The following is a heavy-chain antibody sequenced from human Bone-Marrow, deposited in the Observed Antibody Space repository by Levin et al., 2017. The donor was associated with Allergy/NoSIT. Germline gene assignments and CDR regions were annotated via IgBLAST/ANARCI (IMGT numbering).Heavy chain of an antibody. CDR3: ARDPHYYDSSDYPPYFFDH. V-gene: IGHV3-48*03. D-gene: IGHD3-22*01. Sequence: GGSLRLSCAASGFMFRSYEMNWVRQAPGKGLEWISYISGSGRTVYYADSVTGRFTISRDNARNSLYLQMSSLRAEDTALYYCARDPHYYDSSDYPPYFFDHWGQGTLVTVSS. CDR1: GFMFRSYE. J-gene: IGHJ4*02. CDR2: ISGSGRTV.